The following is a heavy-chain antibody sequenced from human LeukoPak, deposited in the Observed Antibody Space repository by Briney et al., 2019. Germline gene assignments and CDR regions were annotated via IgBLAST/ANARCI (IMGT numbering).Heavy chain of an antibody. Sequence: SETLSLTCTVSGGSISCYYWSWIRQPPGKGLEWIGYIYSSGSTDYNPSLKGRVTISVDSSKNQFSLNLTSVTAADTAVYYCSRHAYYNPQDYFDSWGQGSLVTVSS. D-gene: IGHD4/OR15-4a*01. J-gene: IGHJ4*02. CDR3: SRHAYYNPQDYFDS. V-gene: IGHV4-59*08. CDR1: GGSISCYY. CDR2: IYSSGST.